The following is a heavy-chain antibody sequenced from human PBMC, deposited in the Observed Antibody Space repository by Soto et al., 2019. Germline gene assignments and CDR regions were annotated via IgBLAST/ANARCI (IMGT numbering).Heavy chain of an antibody. V-gene: IGHV1-3*01. CDR3: ARDRIGYCSGGSCYTNWYFDL. CDR1: GYTFTSYA. D-gene: IGHD2-15*01. CDR2: INAGNGNT. Sequence: ASVKVSCKASGYTFTSYAMHWVRQAPGQRLEWMGWINAGNGNTKYSQKFQGRVTITRDTSASTAYMELSSLRSEDTAVYYCARDRIGYCSGGSCYTNWYFDLWGRGTLVTGSS. J-gene: IGHJ2*01.